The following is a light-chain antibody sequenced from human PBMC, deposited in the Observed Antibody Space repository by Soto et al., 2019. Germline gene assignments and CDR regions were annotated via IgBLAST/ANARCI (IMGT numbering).Light chain of an antibody. CDR2: DAS. V-gene: IGKV1-5*01. CDR1: QSITTW. CDR3: QQYNTYWT. Sequence: DIQMTQFPSTLSASVGDRVTITCRASQSITTWLAWYQQKPGKAPKLLIYDASTLESGVPSRFSGSGSGTEFTLTISSLQPDDLATYSCQQYNTYWTFGQGTKVEIK. J-gene: IGKJ1*01.